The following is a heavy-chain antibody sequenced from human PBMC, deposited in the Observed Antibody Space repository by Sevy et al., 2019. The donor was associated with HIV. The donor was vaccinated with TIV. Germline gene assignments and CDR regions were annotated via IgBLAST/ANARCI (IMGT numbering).Heavy chain of an antibody. CDR2: ISGTGSST. D-gene: IGHD3-22*01. CDR3: AKTLNPALESMIEVIFRTLKGFDV. V-gene: IGHV3-23*01. J-gene: IGHJ3*01. CDR1: GFTFNTHA. Sequence: GGSLRLSYAASGFTFNTHAMIWVRQAPGKGLEWVSVISGTGSSTYYADSVKGRFTISRDNSKNTLYLQMNSLRADDTAVYYCAKTLNPALESMIEVIFRTLKGFDVWGQGTMVTVSS.